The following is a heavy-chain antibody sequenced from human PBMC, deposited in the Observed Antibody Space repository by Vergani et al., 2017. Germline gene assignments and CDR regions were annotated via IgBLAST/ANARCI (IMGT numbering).Heavy chain of an antibody. CDR3: ARRVGDCFDY. D-gene: IGHD5/OR15-5a*01. Sequence: QLQLQESGPGLVKPSETLSLTCTVSGGSISSSSYYWGWIRQPPGKGLEWIGSIYYSGSTYYNPSLKSRVTISVDTSKNQFSLKLSSVTAADTAVYYCARRVGDCFDYWGQGTWSPSPQ. CDR2: IYYSGST. J-gene: IGHJ4*02. V-gene: IGHV4-39*01. CDR1: GGSISSSSYY.